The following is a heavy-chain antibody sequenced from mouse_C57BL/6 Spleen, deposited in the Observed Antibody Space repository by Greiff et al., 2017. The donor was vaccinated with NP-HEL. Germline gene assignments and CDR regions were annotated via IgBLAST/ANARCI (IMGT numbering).Heavy chain of an antibody. CDR2: IHPNSGST. CDR3: ARPPPRHEAWFAY. J-gene: IGHJ3*01. CDR1: GYTFTSYW. V-gene: IGHV1-64*01. D-gene: IGHD6-1*01. Sequence: QVQLQQPGAELVKPGASVKLSCKASGYTFTSYWMHWVKQRPGQGLEWIGMIHPNSGSTNYNEKFKSKATLTVDKSSSTAYMQLSSLTSEDSAVYYCARPPPRHEAWFAYWGQGTLVTVSA.